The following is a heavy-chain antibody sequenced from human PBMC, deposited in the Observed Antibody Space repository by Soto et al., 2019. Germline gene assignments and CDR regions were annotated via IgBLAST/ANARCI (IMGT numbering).Heavy chain of an antibody. CDR2: INHSGST. CDR1: GGSFSGYY. V-gene: IGHV4-34*01. D-gene: IGHD2-8*02. J-gene: IGHJ4*02. CDR3: ARITGTTQYYFDY. Sequence: NPSETLSLTCAVYGGSFSGYYWSWIRQPPGKGLEWIGEINHSGSTNYNPSLKSRVTISVDTSKNQFSLKLSSVTAADTAVYYCARITGTTQYYFDYWGQGTLVTVSS.